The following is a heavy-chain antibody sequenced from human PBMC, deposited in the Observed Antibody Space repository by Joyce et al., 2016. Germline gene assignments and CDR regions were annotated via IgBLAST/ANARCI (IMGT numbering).Heavy chain of an antibody. CDR3: ARSYSYGYESNVEYFQH. CDR2: ISGSGGGT. D-gene: IGHD5-18*01. Sequence: EVQLLESGGGLVQAGGSLRLSCAASGFTFSSYAMSWVRQAPGRGLKWVSLISGSGGGTYYADAGKGRCTISRDNPRNTLYLQLNSLRAEDTAIYYCARSYSYGYESNVEYFQHWGQGTLVTVPS. V-gene: IGHV3-23*01. CDR1: GFTFSSYA. J-gene: IGHJ1*01.